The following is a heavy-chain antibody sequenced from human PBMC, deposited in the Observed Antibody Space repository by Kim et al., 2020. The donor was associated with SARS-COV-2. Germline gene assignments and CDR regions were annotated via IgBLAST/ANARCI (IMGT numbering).Heavy chain of an antibody. CDR3: AKDTGIAAAAGDYGMYV. J-gene: IGHJ6*02. Sequence: GGSLRLSCAASGFTFDDYAMHWVRQGPGKGLEWVSSITWDSGSIVYADSVKGRFIISRDNAKNSLYLQMNSLRVEDTALYYCAKDTGIAAAAGDYGMYVWGQGTTVTVSS. CDR2: ITWDSGSI. CDR1: GFTFDDYA. V-gene: IGHV3-9*01. D-gene: IGHD6-13*01.